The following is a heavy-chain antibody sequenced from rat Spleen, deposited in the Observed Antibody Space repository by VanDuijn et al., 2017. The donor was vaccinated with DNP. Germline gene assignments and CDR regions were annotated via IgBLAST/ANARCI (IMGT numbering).Heavy chain of an antibody. CDR2: ITSSGDNT. D-gene: IGHD1-11*01. J-gene: IGHJ2*01. CDR3: AKDKDYGPDY. V-gene: IGHV5-31*01. Sequence: EVQLVETGGGLVQPGRSLKLSCVAAGFTFNNYWMTWIRQVPGKGLEWVASITSSGDNTYYPDSVKGRFTISRDNAKSSLYLQMNSLRSEDTATYYCAKDKDYGPDYWGQGVMVTVSS. CDR1: GFTFNNYW.